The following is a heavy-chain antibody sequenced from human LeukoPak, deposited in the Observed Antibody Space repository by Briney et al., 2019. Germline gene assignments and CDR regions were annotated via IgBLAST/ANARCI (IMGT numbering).Heavy chain of an antibody. CDR3: AKNRALHEIDY. V-gene: IGHV3-23*01. D-gene: IGHD2-21*01. Sequence: PGRSLRLSCAASGFTFDDYAMHWVRQAPGKGLEWVSGISGSGGSTYYADSVKGRFTISRDNSKNTLYLQMNSLIAGDTAIYYCAKNRALHEIDYWGQGTLVTVSS. CDR1: GFTFDDYA. J-gene: IGHJ4*02. CDR2: ISGSGGST.